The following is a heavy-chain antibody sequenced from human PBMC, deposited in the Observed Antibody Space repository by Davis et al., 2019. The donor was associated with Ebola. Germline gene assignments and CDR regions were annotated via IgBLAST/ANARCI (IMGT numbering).Heavy chain of an antibody. J-gene: IGHJ4*02. CDR2: ISSSSSYI. CDR3: ARDLAYYDILTGYQQH. CDR1: GFTFSSYS. V-gene: IGHV3-21*04. D-gene: IGHD3-9*01. Sequence: GGSLRLSCAASGFTFSSYSMNWVRQAPGKGLEWVSSISSSSSYIYYADSVKGRFTISRDNAKSSLYLQMDNLRAEDTAVYYCARDLAYYDILTGYQQHWGQGTLVTVSS.